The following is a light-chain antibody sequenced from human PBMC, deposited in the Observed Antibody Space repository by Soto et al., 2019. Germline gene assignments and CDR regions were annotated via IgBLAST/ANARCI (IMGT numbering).Light chain of an antibody. CDR2: DVS. CDR1: SSDVGGYNY. CDR3: SSYTNSTSYV. V-gene: IGLV2-14*03. Sequence: QSALTQPASVSWSPGQSITISCTGTSSDVGGYNYVSWYKQHPGQAPKLMIYDVSTRPSGVSNRFTGSKSGNTACLPISGLPAEDEADYYCSSYTNSTSYVCGTLTKVTVL. J-gene: IGLJ1*01.